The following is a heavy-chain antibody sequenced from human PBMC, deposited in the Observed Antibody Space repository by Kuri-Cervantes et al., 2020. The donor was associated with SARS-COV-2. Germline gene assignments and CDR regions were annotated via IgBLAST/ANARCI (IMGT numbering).Heavy chain of an antibody. J-gene: IGHJ4*02. D-gene: IGHD2-21*01. CDR3: AKDRAGVHDF. V-gene: IGHV3-30*18. Sequence: GGSLRLSCVASGFNFSTTDMHWVRQAPGKGLEWVTFISYDGKNKKCMASWKARFTISRDNSQNTLHLQMKSLRDEDTAIYYCAKDRAGVHDFWGQGTLVTVSS. CDR2: ISYDGKNK. CDR1: GFNFSTTD.